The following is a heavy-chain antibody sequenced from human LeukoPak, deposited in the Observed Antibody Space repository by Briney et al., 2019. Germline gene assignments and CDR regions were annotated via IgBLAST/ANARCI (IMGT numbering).Heavy chain of an antibody. CDR2: ISKSSSAI. Sequence: PGGSLRLSCAASGFTFSSYTMEWVRQTPGKGLEWVPYISKSSSAIYYADSVKGRFTISRDNAKNSLYLQMNSLRDEDTAVYYCAGGLGMDVWGQGTTVTVSS. D-gene: IGHD4-23*01. V-gene: IGHV3-48*02. CDR1: GFTFSSYT. J-gene: IGHJ6*02. CDR3: AGGLGMDV.